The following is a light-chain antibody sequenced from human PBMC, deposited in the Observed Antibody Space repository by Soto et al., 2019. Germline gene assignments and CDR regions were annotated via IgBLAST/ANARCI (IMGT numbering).Light chain of an antibody. Sequence: NFMLTQPHSVSESPGQTVTISCTRSSGNIASAHILWSQQRPGSAPTTVIYEDSRRPSGVPERFSGSTDSSYNSASLTISGLTPEDEADYYCQSYDGDHLLFGGGTKVTVL. CDR3: QSYDGDHLL. CDR1: SGNIASAH. CDR2: EDS. V-gene: IGLV6-57*04. J-gene: IGLJ2*01.